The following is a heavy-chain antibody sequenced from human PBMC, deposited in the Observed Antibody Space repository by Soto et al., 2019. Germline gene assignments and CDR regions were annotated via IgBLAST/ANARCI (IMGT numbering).Heavy chain of an antibody. CDR1: GGTFSSYT. J-gene: IGHJ5*02. D-gene: IGHD3-10*01. CDR3: ARDTMVRGIDNWFDP. V-gene: IGHV1-69*04. Sequence: SVKVSCKASGGTFSSYTISWVRQAPGQGLEWMGRIIPILGIANYAQKFQGRVTITADKSTSTAYMELSSLRSEDTAVYYCARDTMVRGIDNWFDPWGQGTLVTVSS. CDR2: IIPILGIA.